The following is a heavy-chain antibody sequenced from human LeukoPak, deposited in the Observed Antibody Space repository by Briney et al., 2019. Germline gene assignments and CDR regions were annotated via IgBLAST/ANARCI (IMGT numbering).Heavy chain of an antibody. D-gene: IGHD4-17*01. Sequence: PGRSLRLSCAASGFTFSSYGMHWVRQAPGKGLEWVAVIWYDGSNKYYADSVKGRFTISRDNSKNTLYLQMSSLRAEDTAVYYCASPGGDYVGVDYYGMDVWGKGTTVTVSS. CDR1: GFTFSSYG. CDR2: IWYDGSNK. V-gene: IGHV3-33*01. J-gene: IGHJ6*04. CDR3: ASPGGDYVGVDYYGMDV.